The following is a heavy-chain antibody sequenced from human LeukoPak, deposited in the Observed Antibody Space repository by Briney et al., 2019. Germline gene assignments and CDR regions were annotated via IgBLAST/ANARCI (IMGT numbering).Heavy chain of an antibody. Sequence: GASVKVSCKVSGYTLTELSMHWVRQAPGKGLEWMGGFDPEDGETIYAQKFQGRVTMTEDTSTDTAYMELSSLRSEDTAVYYCTTHSSSGWRNYYYYYGVDVWGQGTTVTVSS. D-gene: IGHD6-19*01. CDR3: TTHSSSGWRNYYYYYGVDV. J-gene: IGHJ6*02. CDR1: GYTLTELS. V-gene: IGHV1-24*01. CDR2: FDPEDGET.